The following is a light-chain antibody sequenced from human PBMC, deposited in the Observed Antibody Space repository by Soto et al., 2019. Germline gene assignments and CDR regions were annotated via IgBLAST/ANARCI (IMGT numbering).Light chain of an antibody. J-gene: IGLJ2*01. V-gene: IGLV1-40*01. Sequence: QSVLKQPPSVSGAPGQRVTISCTGSSSNIGTGYDVHWYQQLPGTAPKLLIYGNSNRPSGVPDRFSGSKSGTSASLAINGLQAEDEADYYCQSYDSNLSVVFGGGTKLTVL. CDR3: QSYDSNLSVV. CDR2: GNS. CDR1: SSNIGTGYD.